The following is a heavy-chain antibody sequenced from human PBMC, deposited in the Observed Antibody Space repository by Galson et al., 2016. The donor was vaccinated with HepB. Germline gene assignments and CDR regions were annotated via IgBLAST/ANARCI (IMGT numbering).Heavy chain of an antibody. Sequence: SETLSLTCTVSGGSISSSSYYWGWIRQPPGKGLEWIGSVHYRGSTYYSPSLRSRVTVSADTSKNQFSLKLSSMTAADTAVYYCARHAVVVTAYYFDYWGQGILVTVSS. D-gene: IGHD2-21*02. CDR2: VHYRGST. CDR1: GGSISSSSYY. J-gene: IGHJ4*02. CDR3: ARHAVVVTAYYFDY. V-gene: IGHV4-39*01.